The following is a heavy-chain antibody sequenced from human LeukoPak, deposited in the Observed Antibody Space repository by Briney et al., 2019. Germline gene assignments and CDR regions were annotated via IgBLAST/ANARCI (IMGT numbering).Heavy chain of an antibody. J-gene: IGHJ4*02. V-gene: IGHV1-2*02. CDR2: INPNSGGT. CDR1: GYTFTGYY. CDR3: ARESSGWYAVLFDY. Sequence: GASVKVSCKASGYTFTGYYMHWVRQAPGQGLEWMGWINPNSGGTNYAQKFQGRVTMTRDTSISTAYMELSRLRSDDTAVYYCARESSGWYAVLFDYWGQGTLVTVSS. D-gene: IGHD6-19*01.